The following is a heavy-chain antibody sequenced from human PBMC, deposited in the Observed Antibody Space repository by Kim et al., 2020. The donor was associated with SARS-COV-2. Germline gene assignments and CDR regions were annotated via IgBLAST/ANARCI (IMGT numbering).Heavy chain of an antibody. CDR1: GGSISSSSYY. D-gene: IGHD6-13*01. Sequence: SETLSLTCTVSGGSISSSSYYWGWIRQPPGKGLEWIGSIYYSGSTYYNPSLKSRVTISVDTSKNQFSLKLSSVTAADTAVYYCARNIAAALGFDPWGQGTLVTVSS. V-gene: IGHV4-39*07. CDR2: IYYSGST. J-gene: IGHJ5*02. CDR3: ARNIAAALGFDP.